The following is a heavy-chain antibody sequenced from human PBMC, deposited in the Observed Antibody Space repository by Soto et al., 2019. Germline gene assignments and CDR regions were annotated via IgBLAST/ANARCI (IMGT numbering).Heavy chain of an antibody. CDR3: ARDRQSIAAAGTDFDWFDP. CDR2: IFGSGGGI. CDR1: GLTYNNFA. Sequence: GGSLRLSCTVSGLTYNNFAMTWVRQAPGKGLECVSGIFGSGGGIQYADSVKGRFTISRDNSENKLYLQMTNLRAEDTAVYYCARDRQSIAAAGTDFDWFDPWGQGTLVTVSS. J-gene: IGHJ5*02. D-gene: IGHD6-13*01. V-gene: IGHV3-23*01.